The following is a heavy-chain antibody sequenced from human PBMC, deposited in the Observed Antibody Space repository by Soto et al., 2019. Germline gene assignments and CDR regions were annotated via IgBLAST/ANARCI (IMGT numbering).Heavy chain of an antibody. CDR3: AKDRGWSSADLDY. Sequence: GGSLRLSCVASGFTFSSFGMHWVRQAPGKGLEWVALISYDGSNKYYADSVKGRFTISRGKSKNTLYLQMNSLRAEDTAVYYCAKDRGWSSADLDYWGQGTLVTVSS. D-gene: IGHD6-19*01. CDR1: GFTFSSFG. J-gene: IGHJ4*02. V-gene: IGHV3-30*18. CDR2: ISYDGSNK.